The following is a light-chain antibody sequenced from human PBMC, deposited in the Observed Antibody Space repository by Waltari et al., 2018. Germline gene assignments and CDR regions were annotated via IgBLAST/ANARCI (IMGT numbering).Light chain of an antibody. J-gene: IGKJ4*01. Sequence: EVVLTQSPATLSLSPGERATLSCRASQSVSIYLVWYQQKPGQAPRLLISDASNRATGIPARFSGGWSGTDFTLTISSLEPEDSAVYYCQQRNTWPTVTFGGGTKVEIK. CDR1: QSVSIY. V-gene: IGKV3-11*01. CDR2: DAS. CDR3: QQRNTWPTVT.